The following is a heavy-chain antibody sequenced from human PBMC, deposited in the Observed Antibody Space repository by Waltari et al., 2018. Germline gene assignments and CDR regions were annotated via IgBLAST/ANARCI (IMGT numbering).Heavy chain of an antibody. J-gene: IGHJ3*02. Sequence: EVQLVESGGGLVQPGRSLRLSCAASGFTFDDYAMHWVRQATGKGLEWVSGISWNSGSIGYADSVKGRFTISRDNAKNSLYLQMNSLRAEDTALYYCAKDIVDYGDYFWAFDIWGQGTMVTVSS. D-gene: IGHD4-17*01. V-gene: IGHV3-9*01. CDR3: AKDIVDYGDYFWAFDI. CDR2: ISWNSGSI. CDR1: GFTFDDYA.